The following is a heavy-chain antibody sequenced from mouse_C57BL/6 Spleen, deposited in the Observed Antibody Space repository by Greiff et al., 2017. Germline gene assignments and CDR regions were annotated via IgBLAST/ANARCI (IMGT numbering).Heavy chain of an antibody. Sequence: EVQLQQSGAELVRPGASVKLSCTASGFNIKDYYMHWVKQRPEQGLEWIGRIDPEDGDTEYAPKFPGKATMTADTSSNTAYLQLSSLTSEDTAVYYCTPTGTDWYFDVWGTGTTVTVSS. J-gene: IGHJ1*03. CDR3: TPTGTDWYFDV. CDR2: IDPEDGDT. CDR1: GFNIKDYY. V-gene: IGHV14-1*01. D-gene: IGHD4-1*01.